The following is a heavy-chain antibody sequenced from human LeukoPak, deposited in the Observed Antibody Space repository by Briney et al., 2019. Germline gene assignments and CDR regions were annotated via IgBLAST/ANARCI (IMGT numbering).Heavy chain of an antibody. J-gene: IGHJ6*03. CDR1: GLTVTNNY. Sequence: GGSLRLSCVVSGLTVTNNYMTWVRQAPGKGLEWVSLIYSGGNTYYADSVKGRFTISRDNSKNTLYLHMNSLRAEDSAVYFCARDVYNSGWFASFYMDVWGKGTTVTVSS. CDR3: ARDVYNSGWFASFYMDV. CDR2: IYSGGNT. D-gene: IGHD6-19*01. V-gene: IGHV3-66*01.